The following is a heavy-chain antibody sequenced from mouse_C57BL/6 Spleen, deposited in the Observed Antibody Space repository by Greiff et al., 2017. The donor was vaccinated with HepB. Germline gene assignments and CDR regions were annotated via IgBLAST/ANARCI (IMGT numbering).Heavy chain of an antibody. Sequence: QVQLKESGAELVKPGASVKISCKASGYAFSSYWMNWVKQRPGKGLEWIGQIYPGDGDTNYNGKFEGKATLTADKSSSTAYMQLSSLTSEDSAVYFCARLGESTVDDYWGQGTTLTVSS. V-gene: IGHV1-80*01. CDR2: IYPGDGDT. CDR3: ARLGESTVDDY. D-gene: IGHD1-1*01. CDR1: GYAFSSYW. J-gene: IGHJ2*01.